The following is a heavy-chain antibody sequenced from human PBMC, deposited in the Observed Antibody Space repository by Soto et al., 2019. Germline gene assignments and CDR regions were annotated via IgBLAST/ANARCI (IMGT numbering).Heavy chain of an antibody. J-gene: IGHJ5*02. CDR3: ATRITVFGLLIPPFDP. CDR1: GGSVNGYY. Sequence: SETLSLTCAVYGGSVNGYYWNWIRQPPGKGLEWIGEINHTGGTHYSPSLKSRVTMSVDTSKNQFSLRLSSGTAADTAIYYCATRITVFGLLIPPFDPWGQGTQVTVSS. V-gene: IGHV4-34*01. D-gene: IGHD3-3*01. CDR2: INHTGGT.